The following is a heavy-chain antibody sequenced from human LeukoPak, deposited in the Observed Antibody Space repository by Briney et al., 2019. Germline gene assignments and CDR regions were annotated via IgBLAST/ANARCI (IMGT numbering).Heavy chain of an antibody. Sequence: ASVKLSFKGSGYSFTIYYMHCLRQAPGQPLERMGWINPNSGSTDYAKKVQGRGAMTRDPSTSTTYMELSRLRSDPTAVYFCASALRLWFREGRGNYFVYWGQGKLVTVSS. D-gene: IGHD3-10*01. V-gene: IGHV1-2*02. CDR2: INPNSGST. CDR1: GYSFTIYY. CDR3: ASALRLWFREGRGNYFVY. J-gene: IGHJ4*02.